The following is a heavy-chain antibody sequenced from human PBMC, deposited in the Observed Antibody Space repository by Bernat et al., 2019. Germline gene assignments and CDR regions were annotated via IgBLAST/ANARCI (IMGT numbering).Heavy chain of an antibody. CDR2: IWYDGSNK. CDR3: AKDPGIVVVPAAMGYYYGMDV. Sequence: QVQLVESGGGVVQPGRSLRLSCVASGFTFSSYGMHWVRQAPGKGLEWVAVIWYDGSNKYYADSVKGRFTISRDNSKNTLYLQMNSLRAEDTAVYYCAKDPGIVVVPAAMGYYYGMDVWGQGTTVTVSS. D-gene: IGHD2-2*01. V-gene: IGHV3-33*06. CDR1: GFTFSSYG. J-gene: IGHJ6*02.